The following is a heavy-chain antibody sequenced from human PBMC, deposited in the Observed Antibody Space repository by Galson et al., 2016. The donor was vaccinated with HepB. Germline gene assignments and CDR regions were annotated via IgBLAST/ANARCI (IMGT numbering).Heavy chain of an antibody. Sequence: SLRLSCAASGFSFSSHAMTWVRQAPGKGLERVAAISLGGNTYYAESVRGRFTISRDNSKNTLYLQMNGLRAEDTAVYFCANEIRPNDYWGQGTLVTVSS. CDR3: ANEIRPNDY. J-gene: IGHJ4*02. CDR1: GFSFSSHA. V-gene: IGHV3-23*01. CDR2: ISLGGNT.